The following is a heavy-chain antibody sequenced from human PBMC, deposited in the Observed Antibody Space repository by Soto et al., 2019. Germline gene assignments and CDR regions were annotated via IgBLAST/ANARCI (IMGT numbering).Heavy chain of an antibody. CDR1: GFTFSSYG. CDR3: AREGRWYLDY. CDR2: IWYDGSNK. J-gene: IGHJ4*02. V-gene: IGHV3-33*01. D-gene: IGHD2-15*01. Sequence: QVQLVESGGGVVQPGRSLRLSCAASGFTFSSYGMHWVRRAPGKGLEWVAVIWYDGSNKYYADSVKGRFTISRDNSKNTLYLQMNSLRAEDTAVYYCAREGRWYLDYWGQGTLVTVSS.